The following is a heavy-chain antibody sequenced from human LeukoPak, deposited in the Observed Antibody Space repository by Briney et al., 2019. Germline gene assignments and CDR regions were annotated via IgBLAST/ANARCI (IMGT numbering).Heavy chain of an antibody. V-gene: IGHV4-34*01. D-gene: IGHD6-13*01. CDR2: INHSGST. J-gene: IGHJ4*02. CDR1: GGSFSGYY. CDR3: ARGPAAGLDY. Sequence: PSETLSLTCAVYGGSFSGYYWSWIRQPPGKGLEWIGEINHSGSTNYNPSLKSRVTISVDTSKNQFSLKLSSVTAADTAVYYCARGPAAGLDYWGQGTLVTVSS.